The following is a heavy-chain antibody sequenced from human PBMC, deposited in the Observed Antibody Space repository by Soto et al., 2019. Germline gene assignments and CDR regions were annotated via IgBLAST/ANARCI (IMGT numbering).Heavy chain of an antibody. D-gene: IGHD2-21*01. Sequence: QVQLQESGPGLVKPSQTLSLTCTVSGDSISSGGYYWSWIRQHPGKGLEWIGYIFYTGTTYYNPSLKSRVSISVDTSKNQFSLKLTSVTAADTAIYYCARYRVRRDNKSYGMDVWGQGTTVTVSS. CDR2: IFYTGTT. V-gene: IGHV4-31*03. CDR1: GDSISSGGYY. J-gene: IGHJ6*02. CDR3: ARYRVRRDNKSYGMDV.